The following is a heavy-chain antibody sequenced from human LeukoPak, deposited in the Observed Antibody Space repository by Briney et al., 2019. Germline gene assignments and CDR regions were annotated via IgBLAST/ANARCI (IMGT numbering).Heavy chain of an antibody. Sequence: SETLSLTCTVSGGSISRYYWTWIRQPPGKGLEWIGYIYYNGNTNYNPSPRGRVTISLDTSKNQFSLNLSSVTAADTAVYYCARLDYGGYGWFDPWGQGTLVTVSS. CDR1: GGSISRYY. D-gene: IGHD4-17*01. V-gene: IGHV4-59*08. CDR3: ARLDYGGYGWFDP. J-gene: IGHJ5*02. CDR2: IYYNGNT.